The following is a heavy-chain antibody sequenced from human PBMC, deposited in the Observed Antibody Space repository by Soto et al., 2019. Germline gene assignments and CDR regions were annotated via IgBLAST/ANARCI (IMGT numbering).Heavy chain of an antibody. J-gene: IGHJ6*02. V-gene: IGHV6-1*01. Sequence: SQTLSLTCAISGDSVSSNSAALNWIRQSPSRGLEWLGRTYYRSRWYNDYAVSVKSRITINPDTSKNQFSLQLNSVTPEDTAVYYCARDVWGYSSGWEYGMDVWGQGTTVTVSS. CDR2: TYYRSRWYN. CDR1: GDSVSSNSAA. CDR3: ARDVWGYSSGWEYGMDV. D-gene: IGHD6-19*01.